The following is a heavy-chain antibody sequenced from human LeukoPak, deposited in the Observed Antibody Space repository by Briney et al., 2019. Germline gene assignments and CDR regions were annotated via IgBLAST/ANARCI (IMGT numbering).Heavy chain of an antibody. V-gene: IGHV3-30-3*01. J-gene: IGHJ6*02. D-gene: IGHD3-22*01. Sequence: PGGSLRLSCAASGFTFSSYAMHWVRKAPGKGLEWVAVISYDGSNKYYADSVKGRFTISRDNSKSTLYLQMNSLRAEDTAVYYCAKSSGPGGYYCYGMDVWGQGTTVTVSS. CDR3: AKSSGPGGYYCYGMDV. CDR2: ISYDGSNK. CDR1: GFTFSSYA.